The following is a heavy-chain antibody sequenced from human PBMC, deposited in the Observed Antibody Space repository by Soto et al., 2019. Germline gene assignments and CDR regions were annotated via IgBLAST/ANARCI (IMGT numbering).Heavy chain of an antibody. J-gene: IGHJ4*02. CDR1: GGSFSGYY. D-gene: IGHD3-22*01. CDR3: ARGRFYYDSSGYYHSSLFDY. Sequence: SETLSLTCAVYGGSFSGYYWSWIRQPPGKGLEWIGEINHSGSTNYNPSLKSRVTISVDTSKNQFSLKLSSVTAADTAVYYCARGRFYYDSSGYYHSSLFDYWGQGTLVTVSS. CDR2: INHSGST. V-gene: IGHV4-34*01.